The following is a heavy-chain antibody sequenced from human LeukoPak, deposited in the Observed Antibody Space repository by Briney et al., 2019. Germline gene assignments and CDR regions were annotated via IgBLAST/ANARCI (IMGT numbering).Heavy chain of an antibody. CDR3: ARVGSTRAFDP. CDR2: INPSGGST. V-gene: IGHV1-46*01. CDR1: GYTFTRYK. J-gene: IGHJ5*02. Sequence: ASVKVSCKASGYTFTRYKVHWVRQAPGQGLEWVGIINPSGGSTSYAQKFQGRVTMTRDMSTSTVYMELSSLRSEDTAVYYCARVGSTRAFDPWGQGTLVTVSS. D-gene: IGHD5/OR15-5a*01.